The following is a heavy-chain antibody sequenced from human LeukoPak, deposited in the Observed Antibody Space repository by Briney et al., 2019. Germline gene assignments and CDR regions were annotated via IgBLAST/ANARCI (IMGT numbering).Heavy chain of an antibody. J-gene: IGHJ4*01. CDR1: GGSISSSNW. Sequence: PSGTLSLTCAVSGGSISSSNWWSWVRQPPGKGLEWIGEIYHSGSTNYNPSLKSRVTISVDKSKNQFSLRLTSLTAADTALYFCARDDTYFYDSSGHGFDFWGHGALVTVSS. V-gene: IGHV4-4*02. D-gene: IGHD3-22*01. CDR3: ARDDTYFYDSSGHGFDF. CDR2: IYHSGST.